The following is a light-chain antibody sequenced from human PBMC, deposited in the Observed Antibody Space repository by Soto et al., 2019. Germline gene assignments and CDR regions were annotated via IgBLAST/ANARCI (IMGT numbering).Light chain of an antibody. CDR3: QQYYSPPVT. CDR1: QSVLYSSNNKNH. J-gene: IGKJ3*01. V-gene: IGKV4-1*01. CDR2: WAS. Sequence: DIVMTQSPDSLAVSLGERATINCKSSQSVLYSSNNKNHLAWYQQKPGQPPKLLIYWASTRESGVPDRCSGSGSGTDFTLTISSLQAEDVAVYYCQQYYSPPVTFGPGTKVDIK.